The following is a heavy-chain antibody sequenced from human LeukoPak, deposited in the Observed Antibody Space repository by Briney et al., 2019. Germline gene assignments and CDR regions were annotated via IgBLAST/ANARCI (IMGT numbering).Heavy chain of an antibody. CDR3: ARDRGFSYYMDV. V-gene: IGHV4-59*11. J-gene: IGHJ6*03. CDR1: GGSISSHY. Sequence: PSETLSLTCTVSGGSISSHYWSWIRQPPGKGLEWIGYIYYSGSTNYNPSLKSRVTISVDTSKNQFSLKLSSVTAADTAVYYCARDRGFSYYMDVWGKGTTVTVSS. CDR2: IYYSGST. D-gene: IGHD3-22*01.